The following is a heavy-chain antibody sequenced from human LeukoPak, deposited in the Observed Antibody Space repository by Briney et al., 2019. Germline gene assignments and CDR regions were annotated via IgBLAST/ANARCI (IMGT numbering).Heavy chain of an antibody. J-gene: IGHJ3*02. Sequence: SQTLSLTCTVSDGSINIDTYYWSWIRQPAGKGLEWIGRIYTSGSTNYNPSLKSRVTISVDTSKNQFSLKLSSVTAADTAVYYCARGTYYDFWSGRHAFDIWGQGTMVTVSS. CDR2: IYTSGST. CDR3: ARGTYYDFWSGRHAFDI. V-gene: IGHV4-61*02. CDR1: DGSINIDTYY. D-gene: IGHD3-3*01.